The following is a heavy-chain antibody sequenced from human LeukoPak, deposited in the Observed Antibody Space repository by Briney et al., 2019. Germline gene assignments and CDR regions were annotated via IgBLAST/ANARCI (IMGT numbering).Heavy chain of an antibody. D-gene: IGHD6-19*01. Sequence: PGGSLRLSCAASGFTFSSYAMSWVRQAPGKGLEWVSAISGSGGSTYYADSVKGRFTISRDNSKNTLYLQMNSLRAEDTAVYYCAKGRGSGPSTLDHFGYWGQGTLVTVSS. CDR2: ISGSGGST. CDR3: AKGRGSGPSTLDHFGY. V-gene: IGHV3-23*01. CDR1: GFTFSSYA. J-gene: IGHJ4*02.